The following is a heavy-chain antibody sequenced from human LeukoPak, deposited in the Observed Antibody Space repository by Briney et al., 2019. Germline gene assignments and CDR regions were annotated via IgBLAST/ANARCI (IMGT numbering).Heavy chain of an antibody. CDR3: ATNYYDYVWGSYRYYFDC. V-gene: IGHV1-18*01. J-gene: IGHJ4*02. CDR1: GYTFTSYG. Sequence: ASVKVSCKASGYTFTSYGISWVRQAPGQGLEWMGWISAYNGNTNYAQKLQGRVTMTTDTSTSTAYMELRSLRSDDTAVYYCATNYYDYVWGSYRYYFDCWGQGTLVTVSS. D-gene: IGHD3-16*02. CDR2: ISAYNGNT.